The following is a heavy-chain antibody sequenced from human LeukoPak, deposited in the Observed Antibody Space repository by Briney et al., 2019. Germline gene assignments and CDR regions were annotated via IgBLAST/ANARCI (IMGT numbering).Heavy chain of an antibody. V-gene: IGHV1-8*01. J-gene: IGHJ4*02. CDR1: GYTFTSYD. D-gene: IGHD2-15*01. CDR2: MNPNSGKT. CDR3: AREGACSGGSCYSGGPFDY. Sequence: ASVKVSCKASGYTFTSYDINWVRQATGQGLEWMGWMNPNSGKTGYAQKFQGRVTMTRNTSISTAYMELSSLRSEDTAVYYCAREGACSGGSCYSGGPFDYWGQGTLVTVSS.